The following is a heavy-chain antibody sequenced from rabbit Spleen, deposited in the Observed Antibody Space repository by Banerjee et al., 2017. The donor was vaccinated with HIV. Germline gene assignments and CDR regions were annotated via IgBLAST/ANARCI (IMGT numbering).Heavy chain of an antibody. Sequence: QSLEESGGDLVKPGASLTLTCKASGLDFSSRYWICWVRQTPGKGLEWIACIDVGKSGNTYYASWAKGRFTISKTSSTTVTLQMTSLTAADTATYFCARDAAGREDFNLWGPGTLVTVS. V-gene: IGHV1S40*01. D-gene: IGHD4-2*01. J-gene: IGHJ4*01. CDR2: IDVGKSGNT. CDR1: GLDFSSRYW. CDR3: ARDAAGREDFNL.